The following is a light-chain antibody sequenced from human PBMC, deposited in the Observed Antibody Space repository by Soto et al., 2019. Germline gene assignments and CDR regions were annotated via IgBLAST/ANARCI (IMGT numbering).Light chain of an antibody. CDR3: LLYDGSPRT. CDR2: GVF. Sequence: ETVLTQSPGTVSLYPGERATLSSTTSQSVRSNYLAWYQQKPGQAPRLVVYGVFNRATGIPDRFSGSGSGTDFTLTISGLEPEDSAVYYCLLYDGSPRTFRQGTKLEI. V-gene: IGKV3-20*01. J-gene: IGKJ2*01. CDR1: QSVRSNY.